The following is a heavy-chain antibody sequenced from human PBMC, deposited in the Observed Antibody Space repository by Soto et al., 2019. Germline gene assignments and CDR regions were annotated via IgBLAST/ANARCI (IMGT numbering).Heavy chain of an antibody. CDR1: EFTFSNSP. J-gene: IGHJ4*02. Sequence: PGGSLRLSCAASEFTFSNSPMSWVRQAPGKGLEWVSAISYGGGTTYYADSVKGRFTISRDNSKNTLYLQMNSLRAEDTPVYYCAKNPGYYYDSTGYHLDYWGQGT. CDR2: ISYGGGTT. V-gene: IGHV3-23*01. D-gene: IGHD3-22*01. CDR3: AKNPGYYYDSTGYHLDY.